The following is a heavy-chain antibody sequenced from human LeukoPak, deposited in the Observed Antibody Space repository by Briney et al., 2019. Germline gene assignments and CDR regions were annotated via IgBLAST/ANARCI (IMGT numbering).Heavy chain of an antibody. CDR1: GFIFSDYY. CDR2: ISSSGSSI. D-gene: IGHD3-10*01. Sequence: GGSLRLSCAASGFIFSDYYMSWIRQAPGKGVEGVSYISSSGSSIYYADSVKGRFTISRDNAKNSLYLQMNSLRAEDTAVYYCARDSGGTYRFFDYWGQGTLVTVSS. CDR3: ARDSGGTYRFFDY. J-gene: IGHJ4*02. V-gene: IGHV3-11*01.